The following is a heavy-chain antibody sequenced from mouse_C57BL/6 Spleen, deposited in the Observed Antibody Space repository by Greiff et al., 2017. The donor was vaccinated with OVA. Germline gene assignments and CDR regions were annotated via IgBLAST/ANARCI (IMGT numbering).Heavy chain of an antibody. V-gene: IGHV5-16*01. CDR1: GFTFSDYY. J-gene: IGHJ1*03. CDR3: ARVIIPLHWYFDV. Sequence: EVMLVESEGGLVQPGSSMKLSCTASGFTFSDYYMAWVRQVPEKGLEWVANINYDGSSTYYLDSLKSRFIISRDNAKNILYLQMSSLKSEDTATYYCARVIIPLHWYFDVWGTGTTVTVSS. D-gene: IGHD1-1*01. CDR2: INYDGSST.